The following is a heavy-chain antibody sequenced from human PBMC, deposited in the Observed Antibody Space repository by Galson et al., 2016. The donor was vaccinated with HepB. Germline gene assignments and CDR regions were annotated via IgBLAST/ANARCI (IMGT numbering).Heavy chain of an antibody. CDR3: ARGSLWYDY. V-gene: IGHV4-38-2*01. D-gene: IGHD6-13*01. Sequence: ETLSLPCAVSGYSISSGYQWGWIRQPPGKGLEWIGSIYHSGSTYYNPSLKSQVTISVDTSKNQFSLKLSSVTAADTAVYYCARGSLWYDYWGQGTLVTVSS. J-gene: IGHJ4*02. CDR2: IYHSGST. CDR1: GYSISSGYQ.